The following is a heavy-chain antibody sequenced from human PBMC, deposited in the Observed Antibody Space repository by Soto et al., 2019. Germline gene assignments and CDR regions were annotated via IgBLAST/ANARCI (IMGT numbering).Heavy chain of an antibody. V-gene: IGHV4-39*01. J-gene: IGHJ4*02. CDR3: ARVEPALALWRSYFDF. D-gene: IGHD5-18*01. Sequence: SSETLSLTCTVSGASVGSRSHSWAWFRQPPGKGLEWIGNIDSSEITDFSPSLRSRLSMSVDASANQFSLNLKSVTAQDTAVYFCARVEPALALWRSYFDFWGQGVLVTVSS. CDR1: GASVGSRSHS. CDR2: IDSSEIT.